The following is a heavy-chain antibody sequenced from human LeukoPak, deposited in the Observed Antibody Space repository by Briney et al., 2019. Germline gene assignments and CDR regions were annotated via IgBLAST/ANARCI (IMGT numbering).Heavy chain of an antibody. J-gene: IGHJ5*02. CDR1: GFTFSSYS. V-gene: IGHV3-21*01. Sequence: GGSLRLSCAASGFTFSSYSINWVRQAPGKGLEWVSSISSSSSYIYYADSVKGRFTISRDNAKNSLYLQMNSLRAEDTAVYYCARAVGDCSSTSCYGNWFDPWGQGTLVTVSS. CDR2: ISSSSSYI. CDR3: ARAVGDCSSTSCYGNWFDP. D-gene: IGHD2-2*01.